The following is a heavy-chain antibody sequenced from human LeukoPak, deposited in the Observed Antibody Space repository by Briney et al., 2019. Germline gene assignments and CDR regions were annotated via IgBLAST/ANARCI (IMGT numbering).Heavy chain of an antibody. CDR2: INPNSGGT. D-gene: IGHD2-15*01. Sequence: ASVKVSCKASGYTFTGYYMHWVRQAPGQGLEWMGWINPNSGGTNYAQKFQGRVTMTRDTSISTAYMELSRLRSDDTAVYYRARDRGGYCSGGSCYDLPEYYFDYWGQGNLVTVSS. CDR3: ARDRGGYCSGGSCYDLPEYYFDY. CDR1: GYTFTGYY. J-gene: IGHJ4*02. V-gene: IGHV1-2*02.